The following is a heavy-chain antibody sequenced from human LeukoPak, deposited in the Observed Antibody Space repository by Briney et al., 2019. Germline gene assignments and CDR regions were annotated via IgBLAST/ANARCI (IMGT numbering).Heavy chain of an antibody. CDR2: IYYSGST. CDR3: ARDRGARFDY. V-gene: IGHV4-59*01. J-gene: IGHJ4*02. Sequence: SETLSLTCTVSGGSISGYYWSWIRQPPGKGLEWIGYIYYSGSTNYNPSLKSRVTISVDTSKNQFSLKLSSVTAADTAVYYCARDRGARFDYWGQGTLVTVSS. CDR1: GGSISGYY. D-gene: IGHD3-10*01.